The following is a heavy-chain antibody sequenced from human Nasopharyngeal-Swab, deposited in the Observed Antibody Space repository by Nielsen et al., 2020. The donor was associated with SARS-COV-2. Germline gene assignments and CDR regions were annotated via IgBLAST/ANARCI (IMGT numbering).Heavy chain of an antibody. CDR1: GFLFSGSA. V-gene: IGHV3-73*01. Sequence: GESLKISCAASGFLFSGSAMHWVRQASGKGLEWVGRIGDKDHNYATTYGAAVKGRFTISRDDSKNTAFLQMDSLKTEDTALYYCTTDYYFDYWGQGTLVTVSS. CDR3: TTDYYFDY. J-gene: IGHJ4*02. CDR2: IGDKDHNYAT.